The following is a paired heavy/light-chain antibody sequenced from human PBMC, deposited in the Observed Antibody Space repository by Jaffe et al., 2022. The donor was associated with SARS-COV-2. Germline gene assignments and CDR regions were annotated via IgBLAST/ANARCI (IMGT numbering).Light chain of an antibody. V-gene: IGLV6-57*01. CDR2: EDN. CDR3: QSYDSSNRRV. Sequence: NFMLTQPHSVSESPGKTVTISCTRSSGSIASNYVQWYQQRPGSSPTTVIYEDNQRPSGVPDRFSGSIDSSSNSASLTISGLKTEDEADYYCQSYDSSNRRVFGGGTKLTVL. J-gene: IGLJ3*02. CDR1: SGSIASNY.
Heavy chain of an antibody. CDR2: ISGSGGST. V-gene: IGHV3-23*01. D-gene: IGHD6-19*01. J-gene: IGHJ4*02. CDR3: AKDLEGKRTAVAGTFDPYIDY. CDR1: GFTFSSYA. Sequence: EVQLLESGGGLVQPGGSLRLSCAASGFTFSSYAMSWVRQAPGKGLEWVSAISGSGGSTYYADSVKGRFTISRDNSKNTLYLQMNSLRAEDTAVYYCAKDLEGKRTAVAGTFDPYIDYWGQGTLVTVSS.